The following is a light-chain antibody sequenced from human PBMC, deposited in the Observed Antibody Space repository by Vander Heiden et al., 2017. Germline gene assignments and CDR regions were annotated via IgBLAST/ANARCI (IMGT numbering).Light chain of an antibody. CDR2: GAS. J-gene: IGKJ3*01. Sequence: EIVLTQSPGTLSLSPGERATLSCRASQSVSSSYLAWYQQQAGQAPRLLIYGASSRATGIPDRFSGSGSGTDFTLTISRLEPEDFAVYYCQQYGSSQFTFGPGTKVDIK. CDR3: QQYGSSQFT. V-gene: IGKV3-20*01. CDR1: QSVSSSY.